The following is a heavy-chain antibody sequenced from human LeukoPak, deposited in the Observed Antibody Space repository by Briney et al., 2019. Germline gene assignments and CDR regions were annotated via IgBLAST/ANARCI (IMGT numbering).Heavy chain of an antibody. CDR1: GFTFSDSG. V-gene: IGHV3-30*18. CDR3: AKGVGGGWGLFDY. D-gene: IGHD6-19*01. Sequence: GRSLRLSCAASGFTFSDSGMHWVRQAPGKGLEWVAVISYDGSDKYYADSVKGRFTISRDNSKNTVYLQMNSLRAEDTAVYYCAKGVGGGWGLFDYWGQGTLVTVSS. CDR2: ISYDGSDK. J-gene: IGHJ4*02.